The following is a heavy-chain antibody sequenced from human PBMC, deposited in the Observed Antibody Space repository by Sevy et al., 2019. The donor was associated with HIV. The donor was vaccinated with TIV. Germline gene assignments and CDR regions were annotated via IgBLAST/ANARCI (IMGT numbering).Heavy chain of an antibody. J-gene: IGHJ4*02. V-gene: IGHV3-23*01. D-gene: IGHD3-22*01. CDR2: ISGSGGST. CDR3: AKHRITMIVVVYYFDY. Sequence: GGSLRLSCAASGFTVSSYAMSWVRQAPGKGLEWVSAISGSGGSTYYADSVKGRFTISRDNSKNTLYLQMNSLRAEDTAVYYCAKHRITMIVVVYYFDYWGQGTLVTVSS. CDR1: GFTVSSYA.